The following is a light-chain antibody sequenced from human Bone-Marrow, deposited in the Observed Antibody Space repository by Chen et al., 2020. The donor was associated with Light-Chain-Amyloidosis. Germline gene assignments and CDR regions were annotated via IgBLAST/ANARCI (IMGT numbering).Light chain of an antibody. J-gene: IGLJ2*01. V-gene: IGLV2-23*01. Sequence: QSALTQPASVAGSVGQSITISCTGTSTDVGHYNLVSWYQQPPGEAPKLMIYEDSERPSGVSNRFSGSKSGNTASLTISGLQTEYQADYYCCSSSDTDTLIFGTGTRLTVL. CDR1: STDVGHYNL. CDR2: EDS. CDR3: CSSSDTDTLI.